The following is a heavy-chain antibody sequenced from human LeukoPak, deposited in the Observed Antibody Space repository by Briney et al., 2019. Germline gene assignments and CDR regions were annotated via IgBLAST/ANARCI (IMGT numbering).Heavy chain of an antibody. V-gene: IGHV4-34*01. D-gene: IGHD1-26*01. CDR1: GGSFSGYY. CDR2: INHSGST. J-gene: IGHJ4*02. Sequence: SETLSLTCAVYGGSFSGYYWSWIRQPPGKGLEWIGEINHSGSTNYNPSLKSRVTISVDTSKNQFSLKLSSVTAADTAVYYCARDIVEATRDDYWGQGTLVTVSS. CDR3: ARDIVEATRDDY.